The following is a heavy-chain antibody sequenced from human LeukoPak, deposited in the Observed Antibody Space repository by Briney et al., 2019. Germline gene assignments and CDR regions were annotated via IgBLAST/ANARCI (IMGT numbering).Heavy chain of an antibody. V-gene: IGHV3-30*04. Sequence: GGSLRLSCAASGFTFSSYAMHWVRQAPGKGLEWVAVISYDGSNKYYADSVKGRFTISRDNSKNTLYLQMNSLRAEDTAVYYCAKDRPDSWGQGTLVTVSS. J-gene: IGHJ4*02. CDR3: AKDRPDS. CDR2: ISYDGSNK. CDR1: GFTFSSYA.